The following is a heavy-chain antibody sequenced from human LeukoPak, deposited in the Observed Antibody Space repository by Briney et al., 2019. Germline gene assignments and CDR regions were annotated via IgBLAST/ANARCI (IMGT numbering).Heavy chain of an antibody. CDR2: INHSGST. V-gene: IGHV4-34*01. D-gene: IGHD1-1*01. Sequence: SETLSLTCAVYGGSFSGYYWSWIRQPPGKGLEWIGEINHSGSTNYNPSLTSRVTISVDTSKNQFSLKLSSVTAADTAVYYCARGFTTGTPKRGNNWFDPWGQGTLVTVSS. J-gene: IGHJ5*02. CDR1: GGSFSGYY. CDR3: ARGFTTGTPKRGNNWFDP.